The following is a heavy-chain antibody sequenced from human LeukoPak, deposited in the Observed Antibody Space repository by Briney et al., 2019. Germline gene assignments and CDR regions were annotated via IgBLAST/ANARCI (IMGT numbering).Heavy chain of an antibody. CDR2: ISYSGST. J-gene: IGHJ3*02. D-gene: IGHD5-18*01. CDR3: AKAPFSRGYSYGFNAFDM. Sequence: PSETLSLTCTVSGGSFSSSSCFWGWIRQPPGKGLEWIGSISYSGSTYYNPSLKSRVTMPVDTSKNQFSLRLNSVTAADTAVYYCAKAPFSRGYSYGFNAFDMWAQGTLVTVSS. V-gene: IGHV4-39*01. CDR1: GGSFSSSSCF.